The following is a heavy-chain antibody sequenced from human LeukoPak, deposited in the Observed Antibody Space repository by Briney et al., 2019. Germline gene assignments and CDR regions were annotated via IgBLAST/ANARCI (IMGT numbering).Heavy chain of an antibody. CDR1: TASLNNVGYY. Sequence: SETLSLTCTVSTASLNNVGYYWGWIRQPPGEGLEWLGIVNYSGYTYYNPSLRSRVSINVDTAKNQFSLKLSSVTAADTAVYYCVRQKGHSSSWWYFDYWAREPWSPSPQ. J-gene: IGHJ4*02. CDR3: VRQKGHSSSWWYFDY. CDR2: VNYSGYT. D-gene: IGHD6-19*01. V-gene: IGHV4-39*01.